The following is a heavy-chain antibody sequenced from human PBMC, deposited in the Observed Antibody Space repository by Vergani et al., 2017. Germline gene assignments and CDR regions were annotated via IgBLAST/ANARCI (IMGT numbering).Heavy chain of an antibody. CDR1: GGSVSSGSYY. V-gene: IGHV4-61*01. D-gene: IGHD6-13*01. CDR3: ARTRYSTTWRENWFDP. CDR2: IYYSGST. J-gene: IGHJ5*02. Sequence: QVQLQESGPGLVKPSETLSLTCTVSGGSVSSGSYYWSWIRQPPGKGLEWIGYIYYSGSTNYNPSLKSRVTISLATAKNQFSLKLISVTAADTAVYYCARTRYSTTWRENWFDPWGQGTLVTVSA.